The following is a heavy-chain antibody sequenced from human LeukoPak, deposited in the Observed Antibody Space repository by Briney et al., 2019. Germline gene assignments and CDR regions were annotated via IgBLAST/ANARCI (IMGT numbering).Heavy chain of an antibody. CDR1: GFTFSSYG. CDR3: AKDPYYYDSSGYAAFDY. V-gene: IGHV3-23*01. CDR2: ISGSGGST. D-gene: IGHD3-22*01. Sequence: AGGSLRLSCAASGFTFSSYGMSWVRQAPGKGLEWVSAISGSGGSTYYADSVKGRFTISRDNSKNTLYLQMNSLRAEDTAVYYCAKDPYYYDSSGYAAFDYWGQGTLVTVSS. J-gene: IGHJ4*02.